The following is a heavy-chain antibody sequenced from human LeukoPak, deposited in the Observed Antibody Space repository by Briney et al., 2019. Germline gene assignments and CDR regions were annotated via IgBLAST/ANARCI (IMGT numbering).Heavy chain of an antibody. CDR1: GGSISSGGYS. CDR2: IYHSGST. V-gene: IGHV4-30-2*01. Sequence: SQTLSLTCAVSGGSISSGGYSWSWIRQPPGKGLEWIGYIYHSGSTYYNPSLKSRVTISVDRSKNQFSLKLSSVTAADTAVYYCAREETYGSGSLDYWGQGTLVTVSS. CDR3: AREETYGSGSLDY. J-gene: IGHJ4*02. D-gene: IGHD3-10*01.